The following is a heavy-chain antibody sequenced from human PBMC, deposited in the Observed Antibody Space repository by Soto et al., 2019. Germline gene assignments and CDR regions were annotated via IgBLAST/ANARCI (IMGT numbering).Heavy chain of an antibody. CDR2: ISSSSSTI. J-gene: IGHJ4*02. CDR3: ARESPLRFLEWLLYNAIDY. V-gene: IGHV3-48*02. D-gene: IGHD3-3*01. CDR1: GFTFSSYS. Sequence: PGGSLRLSCAASGFTFSSYSMNWVRQAPGRGLEWVSYISSSSSTIYYADSVKGRFTISRDNAKNSLYLQMNSLRDEDTAVYYCARESPLRFLEWLLYNAIDYWGQGTLVTVSS.